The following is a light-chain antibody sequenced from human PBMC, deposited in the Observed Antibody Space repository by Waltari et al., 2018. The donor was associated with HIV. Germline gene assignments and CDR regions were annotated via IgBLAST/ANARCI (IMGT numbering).Light chain of an antibody. CDR2: DVT. J-gene: IGLJ3*02. V-gene: IGLV2-14*03. Sequence: QSALTQSASVSGSPGQSITISCTGTSNDIGGYNYVSWYQQHPGQAPKLMIFDVTKRPSGVSTRFSGSKSGNTASLTISGLQDEDEADYYCTSYISSGGWVFGGGTKLTVL. CDR3: TSYISSGGWV. CDR1: SNDIGGYNY.